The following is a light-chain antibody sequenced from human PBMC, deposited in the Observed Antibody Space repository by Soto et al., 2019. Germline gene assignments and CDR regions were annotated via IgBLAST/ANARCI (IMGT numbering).Light chain of an antibody. CDR3: SSYTSRSTLV. CDR2: EVN. J-gene: IGLJ2*01. Sequence: QSALTQPASVSGSPGQSITISCTGTSSDVGGYNYVSWYQQHPGKAPKLMIYEVNNRPSGVFNGFSGSKSGNTASLTISGLQAEDEADYYCSSYTSRSTLVFGGGTKLTVL. CDR1: SSDVGGYNY. V-gene: IGLV2-14*01.